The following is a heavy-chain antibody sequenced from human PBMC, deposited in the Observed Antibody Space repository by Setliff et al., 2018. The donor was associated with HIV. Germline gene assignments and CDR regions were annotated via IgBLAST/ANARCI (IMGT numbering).Heavy chain of an antibody. CDR3: AREVDVVTTSDAFDI. CDR1: GGSISSGIYY. D-gene: IGHD2-21*02. Sequence: SETLSLTCTVFGGSISSGIYYWIWIRQPAGKGLEWIGHVYTTGGTNYNPSLESRLTISVDTSRNQFSLRLSSVTAADTAVYYCAREVDVVTTSDAFDIWGQGTMVTVSS. J-gene: IGHJ3*02. V-gene: IGHV4-61*09. CDR2: VYTTGGT.